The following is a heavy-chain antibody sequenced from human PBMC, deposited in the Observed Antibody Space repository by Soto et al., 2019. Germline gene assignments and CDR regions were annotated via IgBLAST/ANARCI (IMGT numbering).Heavy chain of an antibody. J-gene: IGHJ4*02. CDR1: GGSISSSSYY. V-gene: IGHV4-39*01. D-gene: IGHD1-26*01. CDR2: IYYSGST. CDR3: ARHASGSLRILDY. Sequence: SETLSLTCTVSGGSISSSSYYWGWIRQPPGKGLEWIGSIYYSGSTYYNPSLKSRVTISVDTSKNQFSLKLSSVTAADTAVYYCARHASGSLRILDYWGQGTLVTVSS.